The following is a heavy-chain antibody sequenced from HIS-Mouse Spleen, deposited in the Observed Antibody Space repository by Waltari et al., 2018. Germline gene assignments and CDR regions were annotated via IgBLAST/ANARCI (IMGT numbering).Heavy chain of an antibody. V-gene: IGHV1-2*02. D-gene: IGHD1-20*01. CDR2: IHPNSGGT. CDR3: AVQYNWFNWFDP. J-gene: IGHJ5*02. Sequence: QVQLVQSGAEVKKPGASVKVSCKASGYTFTGYYMHWVRQAPGQGLEWMGWIHPNSGGTNYAQKLKCRVTMTRDTSISTAYMELSRLRSDDTAVYYCAVQYNWFNWFDPWGQGTLVTVSS. CDR1: GYTFTGYY.